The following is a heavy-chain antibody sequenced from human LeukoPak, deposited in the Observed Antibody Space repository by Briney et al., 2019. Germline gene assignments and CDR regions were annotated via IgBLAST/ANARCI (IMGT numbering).Heavy chain of an antibody. CDR1: GFTFSSYA. D-gene: IGHD3-10*01. J-gene: IGHJ4*02. Sequence: GGSLRLSCAASGFTFSSYAMSWVRQAPGKGLEWVSAISGSGGSTYYADSVKGRFTISRDNSKNTLYLQMNSLRAEDTAVYYCAKPHYSGSGSYSREDYWGQGTLVTVSS. V-gene: IGHV3-23*01. CDR3: AKPHYSGSGSYSREDY. CDR2: ISGSGGST.